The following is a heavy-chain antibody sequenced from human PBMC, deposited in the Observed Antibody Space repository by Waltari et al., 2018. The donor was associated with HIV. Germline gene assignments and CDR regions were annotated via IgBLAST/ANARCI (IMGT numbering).Heavy chain of an antibody. J-gene: IGHJ6*02. Sequence: QVQLVQSGAEVKKPGASLKVSCKASEYTFTRFDINWVRQATGQGLEWMGWMNPKSGKRAHAQKLQVRLTLTRDTSTSPAYMELSSLKSDDTAVYYCARVGWEPLGMDICGQGITVTVSS. CDR1: EYTFTRFD. CDR2: MNPKSGKR. D-gene: IGHD1-1*01. CDR3: ARVGWEPLGMDI. V-gene: IGHV1-8*01.